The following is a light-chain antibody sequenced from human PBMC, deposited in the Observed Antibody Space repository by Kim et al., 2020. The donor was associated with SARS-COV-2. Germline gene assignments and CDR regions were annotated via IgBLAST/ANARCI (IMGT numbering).Light chain of an antibody. Sequence: QSVLTQPPSASGTPGQRVIISCSGSTSNLGSNYVYWYQQLPGTAPKLLIYTNDRRPSGVPDRFSGSKFGTSASLAISGLRSEDEGDYYCAAWDGSLSGRVFGGGTKLTVL. CDR1: TSNLGSNY. J-gene: IGLJ3*02. CDR2: TND. V-gene: IGLV1-47*01. CDR3: AAWDGSLSGRV.